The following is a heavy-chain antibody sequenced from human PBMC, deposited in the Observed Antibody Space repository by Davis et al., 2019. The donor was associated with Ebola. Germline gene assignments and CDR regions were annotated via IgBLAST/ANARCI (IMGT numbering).Heavy chain of an antibody. Sequence: ASVKVSCKASGYTFTSYYMHWVRQAPGQGLEWMGWINPNSGGTNYAQKFQGWVTMTRDTSISTAYMELSSLRSEDTAVYYCATSLVPAAFYYYYGMDVWGQGTTVTVSS. CDR1: GYTFTSYY. CDR2: INPNSGGT. CDR3: ATSLVPAAFYYYYGMDV. V-gene: IGHV1-2*04. J-gene: IGHJ6*02. D-gene: IGHD2-2*01.